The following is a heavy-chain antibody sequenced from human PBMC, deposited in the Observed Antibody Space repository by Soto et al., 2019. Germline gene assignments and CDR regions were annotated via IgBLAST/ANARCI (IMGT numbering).Heavy chain of an antibody. V-gene: IGHV3-30-3*01. D-gene: IGHD7-27*01. Sequence: QVQLVESGGGVVQPGGSLRLSCVASGFTFSSRAMHWVRQAPGKGLDWVAVISNDGNRKYYADSLKGRFTISRDNYMDTLYLQMNSLRVEDSAVYYCARDISSHGSVGTLDIWGQGTMVTVSS. J-gene: IGHJ3*02. CDR3: ARDISSHGSVGTLDI. CDR1: GFTFSSRA. CDR2: ISNDGNRK.